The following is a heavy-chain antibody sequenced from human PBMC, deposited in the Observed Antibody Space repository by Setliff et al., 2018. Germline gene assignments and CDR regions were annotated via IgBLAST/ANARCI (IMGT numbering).Heavy chain of an antibody. CDR2: TGTTGDT. V-gene: IGHV3-13*01. D-gene: IGHD4-4*01. CDR3: ARGFRSRGTVSSFDY. Sequence: GGSLRLSCAASGFTFSTYDMHWFRQATGKGLEWVSGTGTTGDTYYPGSVRGRFTISRDNAKNSLYLPINSLRAGDTAVYYCARGFRSRGTVSSFDYWGQGTLVTVSS. CDR1: GFTFSTYD. J-gene: IGHJ4*02.